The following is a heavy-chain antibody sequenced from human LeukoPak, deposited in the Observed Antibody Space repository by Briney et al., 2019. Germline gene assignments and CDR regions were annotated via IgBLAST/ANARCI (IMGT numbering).Heavy chain of an antibody. D-gene: IGHD6-13*01. CDR3: ARGHGQQLADPADY. J-gene: IGHJ4*02. V-gene: IGHV4-30-2*01. CDR1: GGSISSGGYS. Sequence: PSETLSLTCAVSGGSISSGGYSWSWIRQPPGKGLEWIGYIYHSGSTYYNPSLKSRVTISVDRSKNQFSLKLSSVTAADTAVYYCARGHGQQLADPADYWGQGTLVTVSS. CDR2: IYHSGST.